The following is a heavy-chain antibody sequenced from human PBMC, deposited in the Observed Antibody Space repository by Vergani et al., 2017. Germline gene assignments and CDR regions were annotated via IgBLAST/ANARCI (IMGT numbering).Heavy chain of an antibody. CDR3: ARDRRPENWYCDL. J-gene: IGHJ2*01. Sequence: QVQLQESGPGLVKPSQTLSLTCTVSGDSISSGRYHWSWIRQHPGKGLEWVGYIYYSGSTYYNPSLKSRVTISVDTSENQFSLKLNSVTAADTAVYYCARDRRPENWYCDLWGRGTLVIVSS. V-gene: IGHV4-31*03. CDR1: GDSISSGRYH. D-gene: IGHD6-6*01. CDR2: IYYSGST.